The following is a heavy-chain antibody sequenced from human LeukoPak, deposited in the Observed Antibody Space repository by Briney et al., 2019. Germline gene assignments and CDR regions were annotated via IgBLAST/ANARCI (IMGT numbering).Heavy chain of an antibody. CDR2: INSDGSST. Sequence: GGSLRLSCVLSGLPFNSFWMHWVRQAPGEGLVWVSRINSDGSSTAYADSVEGRFTISRNDAKNVLYLHMNSLRADDTAVYYCAICFSGCDYWGRGPLVTVSS. CDR3: AICFSGCDY. V-gene: IGHV3-74*01. D-gene: IGHD2-21*01. J-gene: IGHJ4*02. CDR1: GLPFNSFW.